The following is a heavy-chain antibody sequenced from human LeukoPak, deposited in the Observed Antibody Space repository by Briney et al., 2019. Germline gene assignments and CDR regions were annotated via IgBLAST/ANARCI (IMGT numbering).Heavy chain of an antibody. CDR3: AKCMSSSWTDAFDI. Sequence: GGSLRLSCAASGFTFSDYYMTWIRQAPGKGLEWVSYISTSGTTIFYADSVKGRFTIFRDNAKNSLYLQMNSLRAEDTALYYCAKCMSSSWTDAFDIWGQGTMVTVSS. D-gene: IGHD6-13*01. J-gene: IGHJ3*02. V-gene: IGHV3-11*01. CDR2: ISTSGTTI. CDR1: GFTFSDYY.